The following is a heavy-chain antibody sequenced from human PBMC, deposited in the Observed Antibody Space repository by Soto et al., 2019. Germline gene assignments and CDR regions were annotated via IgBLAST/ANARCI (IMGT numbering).Heavy chain of an antibody. Sequence: GASVKVSCKVSGYTLTELSMHWVRQAPGKGXEWMGGFDPEDGETIYAQKFQGRVTMTEDTSTDTAYMELSSLRSEDTAVYYCATDLLGSSGYPPTGAFDIWGQGTMVTVSS. D-gene: IGHD3-22*01. CDR2: FDPEDGET. CDR3: ATDLLGSSGYPPTGAFDI. J-gene: IGHJ3*02. V-gene: IGHV1-24*01. CDR1: GYTLTELS.